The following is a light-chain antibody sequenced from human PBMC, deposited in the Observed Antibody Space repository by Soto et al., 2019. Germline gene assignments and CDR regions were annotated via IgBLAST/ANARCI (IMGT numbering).Light chain of an antibody. CDR1: QSVSSY. CDR2: AAS. J-gene: IGKJ4*01. V-gene: IGKV3-11*01. Sequence: EIVLTQSPATLSLSPGERATLSCRASQSVSSYLAWYQQKPGQAPRLLIYAASNRATGIPARFSGSGSGTDFTLTISSLEPEDFAVYYCQQRSNWPPGALFGVGTKVEIK. CDR3: QQRSNWPPGAL.